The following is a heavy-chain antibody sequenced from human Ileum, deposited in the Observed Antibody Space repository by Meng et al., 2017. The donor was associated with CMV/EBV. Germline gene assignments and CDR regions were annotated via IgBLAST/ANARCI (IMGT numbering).Heavy chain of an antibody. CDR3: ARGKVDFDY. CDR1: GFSFSIYG. Sequence: GGSLRLSCEASGFSFSIYGMHWVRQAPGKGLEWVSYISSSSSTIYYADSVKGRFTISRDNAKNSLYLQMNSLRAEDTAVYYCARGKVDFDYWGQGTLVTVSS. J-gene: IGHJ4*02. V-gene: IGHV3-48*04. CDR2: ISSSSSTI.